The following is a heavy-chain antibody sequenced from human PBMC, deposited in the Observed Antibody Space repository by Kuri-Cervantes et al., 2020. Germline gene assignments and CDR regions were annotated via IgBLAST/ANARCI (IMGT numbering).Heavy chain of an antibody. CDR1: GFTFSSYD. V-gene: IGHV3-43*01. CDR3: AKDIRSVVVVGYGMDV. J-gene: IGHJ6*02. CDR2: ISWDGGST. D-gene: IGHD2-15*01. Sequence: GGSLRLSCAASGFTFSSYDMHWVRQAPGKGLEWVSLISWDGGSTYYADSVKGRFTISRDNSKNSLYLQMNSLRTEDTALYYCAKDIRSVVVVGYGMDVWGQGTTVTVSS.